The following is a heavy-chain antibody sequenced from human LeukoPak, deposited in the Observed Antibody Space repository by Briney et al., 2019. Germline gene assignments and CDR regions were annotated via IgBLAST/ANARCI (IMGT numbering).Heavy chain of an antibody. Sequence: GRSLRLSCAASGLTFSSYGMHWVRQAPGKGLEWVAVISYDGSNKYYADSVKGRFTISRDNSKNTVYLQMNSLRAEDTAVYYCAKLCSGGSCYWNYWGQGTLVTVSS. D-gene: IGHD2-15*01. J-gene: IGHJ4*02. CDR1: GLTFSSYG. CDR2: ISYDGSNK. V-gene: IGHV3-30*18. CDR3: AKLCSGGSCYWNY.